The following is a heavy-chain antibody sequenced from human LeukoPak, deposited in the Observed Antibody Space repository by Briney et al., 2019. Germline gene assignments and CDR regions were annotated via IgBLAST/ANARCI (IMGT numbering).Heavy chain of an antibody. V-gene: IGHV3-33*01. D-gene: IGHD2-2*01. CDR1: GFTFSSYG. CDR3: ARDPYALYYFDY. CDR2: IWYDGSNK. J-gene: IGHJ4*02. Sequence: GGSLRLSCAASGFTFSSYGMHWVRQAPGKGLGWGAVIWYDGSNKYYADSVKGRFTISRDNSKNTLYLQMNSLRAEDTAVYYCARDPYALYYFDYWGQGTLVTVSS.